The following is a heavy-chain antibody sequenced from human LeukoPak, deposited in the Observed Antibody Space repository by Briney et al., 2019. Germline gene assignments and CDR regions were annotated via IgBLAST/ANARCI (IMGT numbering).Heavy chain of an antibody. V-gene: IGHV4-4*07. Sequence: SETLSLTCTVSGGSISSYYWSWIRQPAGKGLEWIRRIYTSGSTNYNPSLKSRVTMSVDTSKNQFSLKLSSVTAADTAVYYCARVKLYGDYSGPRRDWFDPWGQGTLVTVSS. J-gene: IGHJ5*02. CDR1: GGSISSYY. CDR2: IYTSGST. D-gene: IGHD4-17*01. CDR3: ARVKLYGDYSGPRRDWFDP.